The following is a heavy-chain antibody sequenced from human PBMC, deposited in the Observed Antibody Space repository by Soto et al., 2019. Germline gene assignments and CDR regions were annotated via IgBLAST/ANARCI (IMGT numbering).Heavy chain of an antibody. CDR1: GGSISSGGYY. Sequence: SETLSLTCTVSGGSISSGGYYWSWIRQHLGKGLEWIGYIYYSGSTYYNPSLKSRVTISVDTSKSQFSLKLSSVTAADTAVYYCARGGDTVSHYYYGMDVWGQGTTVTVSS. CDR2: IYYSGST. J-gene: IGHJ6*02. D-gene: IGHD5-18*01. V-gene: IGHV4-31*03. CDR3: ARGGDTVSHYYYGMDV.